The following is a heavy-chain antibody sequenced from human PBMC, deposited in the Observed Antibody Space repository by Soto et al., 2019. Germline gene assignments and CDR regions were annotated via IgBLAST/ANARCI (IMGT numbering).Heavy chain of an antibody. CDR2: ISGSGSST. J-gene: IGHJ3*02. V-gene: IGHV3-23*01. Sequence: GGSLRLSCAASGFTFSSYAMSWVRQAPGKGLEWVSGISGSGSSTYYADSVKGRFSISRDNSKNTLYLQMNSLRAEDTAVYYCARDVSCGNDSGSPYGYDIWVQGTIATVSS. CDR1: GFTFSSYA. D-gene: IGHD3-10*01. CDR3: ARDVSCGNDSGSPYGYDI.